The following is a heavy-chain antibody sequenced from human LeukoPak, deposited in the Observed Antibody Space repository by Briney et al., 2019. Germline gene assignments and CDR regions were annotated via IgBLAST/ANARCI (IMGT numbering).Heavy chain of an antibody. Sequence: PGGSLGLSCAASGFTVSSNYMSWVRQAPGKGLEWVSVIYSGGSTYYADSVKGRFTISRHNSKNTLYLQMNSLRAEDTAVYYCARGYWSYNDGYYFDYWGQGTLVTVSS. CDR2: IYSGGST. J-gene: IGHJ4*02. V-gene: IGHV3-53*04. D-gene: IGHD1-26*01. CDR1: GFTVSSNY. CDR3: ARGYWSYNDGYYFDY.